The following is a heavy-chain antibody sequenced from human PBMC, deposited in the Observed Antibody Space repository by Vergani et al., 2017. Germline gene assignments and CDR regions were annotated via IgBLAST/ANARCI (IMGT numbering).Heavy chain of an antibody. J-gene: IGHJ4*02. CDR2: IHPADSDT. CDR1: GYSVTNYW. V-gene: IGHV5-51*01. CDR3: ARLYWRDSSGSKYCDY. D-gene: IGHD2-8*02. Sequence: EVQLVQSGAEVKKPGESLKISCPISGYSVTNYWIGWVRQMPGKGLEWMGIIHPADSDTRYSPSFQGQVTISVDKSLSPAYLQRSSLRASDSAMYYCARLYWRDSSGSKYCDYWGQGTLVTVSS.